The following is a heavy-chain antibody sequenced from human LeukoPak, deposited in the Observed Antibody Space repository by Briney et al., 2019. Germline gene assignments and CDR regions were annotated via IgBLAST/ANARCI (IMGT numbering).Heavy chain of an antibody. CDR3: ASLSPYTTAIDY. Sequence: PGGSLRLSCAASGFTFSTASLHWVRQAPGRGLEWVSAFDTGFGTYYADSVKGRFTISRDNSKNTLYLQMNSLRAEDTAVYYCASLSPYTTAIDYWGQGTLVTVSS. CDR2: FDTGFGT. J-gene: IGHJ4*02. D-gene: IGHD3-16*01. CDR1: GFTFSTAS. V-gene: IGHV3-23*01.